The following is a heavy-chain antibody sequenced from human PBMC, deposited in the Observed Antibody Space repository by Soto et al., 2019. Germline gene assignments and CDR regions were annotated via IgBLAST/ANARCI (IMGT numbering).Heavy chain of an antibody. CDR2: INHSGST. CDR3: AREWASVTGTSHWFDP. Sequence: SETLSLTCAVSGYSIRRGYNWGWIRQPPGKGLEWIGEINHSGSTNYNPSLKSRVTISVDMSKNQISLKLSAVTAADTAVYYCAREWASVTGTSHWFDPWGQGTLVTVSS. V-gene: IGHV4-38-2*02. D-gene: IGHD1-20*01. CDR1: GYSIRRGYN. J-gene: IGHJ5*02.